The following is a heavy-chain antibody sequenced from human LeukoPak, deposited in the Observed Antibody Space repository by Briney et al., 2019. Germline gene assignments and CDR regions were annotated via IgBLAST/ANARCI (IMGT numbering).Heavy chain of an antibody. Sequence: SETLSLTCTVSGGSISTYYWHWIRQPPGKGLEWIGYIHYSGSTSYNPSLQSRVTTSVDTSKTQFSLKLSSVTAADTALYYCAKSKGYYYYYYMDVWGKGTTVTVSS. CDR3: AKSKGYYYYYYMDV. J-gene: IGHJ6*03. CDR1: GGSISTYY. CDR2: IHYSGST. V-gene: IGHV4-59*01.